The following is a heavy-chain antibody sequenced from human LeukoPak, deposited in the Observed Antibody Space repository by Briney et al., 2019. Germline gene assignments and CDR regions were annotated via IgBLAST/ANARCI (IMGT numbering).Heavy chain of an antibody. Sequence: GGSLRLSCVASGFTFDNAWMSWVRQAPGKGLEWVSGINWNGGNTGYADSVKGQFTISRDNAKNSLYLQMNSLRAEDTALYYCARAYSGYENYYYYYYMDVWGKGTTVTVSS. CDR1: GFTFDNAW. J-gene: IGHJ6*03. CDR2: INWNGGNT. V-gene: IGHV3-20*04. D-gene: IGHD5-12*01. CDR3: ARAYSGYENYYYYYYMDV.